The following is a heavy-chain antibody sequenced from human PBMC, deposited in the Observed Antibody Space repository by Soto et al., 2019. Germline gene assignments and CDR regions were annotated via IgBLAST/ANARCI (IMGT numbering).Heavy chain of an antibody. CDR3: ARDVGPVTIFGEALSGYFDF. D-gene: IGHD3-3*01. V-gene: IGHV3-7*03. J-gene: IGHJ4*02. CDR2: IKDDGSER. Sequence: LRLSCAVSGFSFGSYWMSWVRQAPGKGLEWLASIKDDGSERYYLDSVKGRFTISRDNAKDSLSLQMNSLRGEDTAFYYCARDVGPVTIFGEALSGYFDFWGQGTLVTVSS. CDR1: GFSFGSYW.